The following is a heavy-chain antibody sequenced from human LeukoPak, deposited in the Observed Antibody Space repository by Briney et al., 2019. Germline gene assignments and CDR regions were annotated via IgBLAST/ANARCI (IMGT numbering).Heavy chain of an antibody. J-gene: IGHJ4*02. CDR1: GGSFSGYY. CDR3: AREGRAGYNLGY. CDR2: INHSGST. V-gene: IGHV4-34*01. D-gene: IGHD5-24*01. Sequence: SETLSLTCAVYGGSFSGYYWSWIRQPPGKGLEWIGEINHSGSTNYNPSLKSRVTISVDKSKNQFSLKLSSVTAADTAVYYCAREGRAGYNLGYWGQGTLVTVSS.